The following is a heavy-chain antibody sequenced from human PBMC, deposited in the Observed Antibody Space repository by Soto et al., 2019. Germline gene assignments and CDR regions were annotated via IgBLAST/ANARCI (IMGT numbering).Heavy chain of an antibody. D-gene: IGHD6-13*01. CDR2: IYYSGST. Sequence: SETLSLTCTVSGGSISSGGYYWSWIRQHPGKGLEWIGYIYYSGSTYYNPSLKSRVTISVDTSKNQFSLKLSSVTAADTAVYYCARSFCLAAAGLFAYWGQGTLVTVS. CDR1: GGSISSGGYY. V-gene: IGHV4-31*03. CDR3: ARSFCLAAAGLFAY. J-gene: IGHJ4*02.